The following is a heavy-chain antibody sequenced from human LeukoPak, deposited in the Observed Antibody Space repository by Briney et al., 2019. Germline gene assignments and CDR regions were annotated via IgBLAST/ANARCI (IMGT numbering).Heavy chain of an antibody. CDR2: ISSSSSYI. CDR3: ATHPLTAFGESEFDY. Sequence: PGGSLRLSCAASGFTFSSYSMNWVRQAPGKGLEWVSSISSSSSYIYYADSVKGRFTISRDKAKNSLYLHMNSLRAEDTAVYYSATHPLTAFGESEFDYWGQGTLVTVSS. V-gene: IGHV3-21*01. D-gene: IGHD3-10*01. CDR1: GFTFSSYS. J-gene: IGHJ4*02.